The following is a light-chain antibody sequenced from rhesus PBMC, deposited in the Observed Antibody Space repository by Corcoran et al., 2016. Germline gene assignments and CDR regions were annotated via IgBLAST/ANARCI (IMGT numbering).Light chain of an antibody. CDR2: GAS. V-gene: IGKV3S9*01. J-gene: IGKJ1*01. CDR1: QSVSSY. CDR3: QQYGNWPRT. Sequence: EIVMTQSPATLSLSPGERATLSCRASQSVSSYVAWYQQKPEQAPRLLSYGASSRATGIPGRFSGSGSGTDFTLTISSLEPEDFAVYYCQQYGNWPRTFGQGTKVEIK.